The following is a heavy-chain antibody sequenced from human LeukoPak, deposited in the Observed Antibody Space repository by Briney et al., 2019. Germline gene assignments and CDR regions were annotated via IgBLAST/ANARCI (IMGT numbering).Heavy chain of an antibody. J-gene: IGHJ6*02. CDR2: IYYSGST. Sequence: SETLSLTCTVSGGSISSYYWSWIRQPPGKGLEWIGYIYYSGSTNYNPSLKSRVTISVDTSKNQFSLKLSSVTAADTAVYYCARDRSIQSGSYYHYYYGMDVWGQGTTVTVSS. CDR3: ARDRSIQSGSYYHYYYGMDV. D-gene: IGHD3-10*01. V-gene: IGHV4-59*01. CDR1: GGSISSYY.